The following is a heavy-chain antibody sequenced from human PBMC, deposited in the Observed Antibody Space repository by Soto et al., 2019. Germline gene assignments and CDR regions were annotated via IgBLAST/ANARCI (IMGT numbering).Heavy chain of an antibody. CDR2: IYTSGST. J-gene: IGHJ6*02. CDR3: ARDEDMITFGGVISRRYYYGMDV. D-gene: IGHD3-16*02. CDR1: GGSISSYD. V-gene: IGHV4-4*07. Sequence: PSETLSLTCTVSGGSISSYDWSWIRQPAGKGLEGMGRIYTSGSTNYNPSLTSRVNMSVDTSKIPFSLKLSSVTVADTAVYYCARDEDMITFGGVISRRYYYGMDVWGQGTTVTVSS.